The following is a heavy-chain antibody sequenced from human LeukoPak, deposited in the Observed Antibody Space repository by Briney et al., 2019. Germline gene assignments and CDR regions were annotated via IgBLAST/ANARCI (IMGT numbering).Heavy chain of an antibody. D-gene: IGHD5-24*01. Sequence: SETLSLACTVSGGSISGSFWHWIRQPPGKGLEWMGYVFDSGTTAYNPSLKRRVTMSLDTSKSQFSLNLSSVAAADTAVYYCARDPDGYKFFDYWGRGSPVTVSS. CDR1: GGSISGSF. CDR3: ARDPDGYKFFDY. CDR2: VFDSGTT. J-gene: IGHJ4*02. V-gene: IGHV4-59*01.